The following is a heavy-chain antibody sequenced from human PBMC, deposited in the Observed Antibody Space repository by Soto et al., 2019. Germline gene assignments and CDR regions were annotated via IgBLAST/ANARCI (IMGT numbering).Heavy chain of an antibody. CDR3: ASSHAGAHITAAVH. CDR2: IYHSGST. CDR1: GVSINSGGYS. D-gene: IGHD6-13*01. V-gene: IGHV4-30-2*01. Sequence: QLQLQESGSGLVKPSQTLSLTCTVSGVSINSGGYSWSWIRQPPGKGLEWIGYIYHSGSTYYNPSLKSRVTISVDRSKNQFSLKLSSVTAADTAVYYCASSHAGAHITAAVHWGQGTLVTVSS. J-gene: IGHJ4*02.